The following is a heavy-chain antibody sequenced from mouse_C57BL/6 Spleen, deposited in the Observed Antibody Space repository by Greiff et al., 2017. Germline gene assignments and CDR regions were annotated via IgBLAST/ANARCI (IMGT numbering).Heavy chain of an antibody. CDR2: YPGSGNTY. D-gene: IGHD2-4*01. J-gene: IGHJ3*01. CDR1: YTFTDYYM. CDR3: REGLRAWFAY. Sequence: VQLQQSGPELVKPGASVKMSCKASGYTFTDYYMHWVKQKPGKGLEWIGEIYPGSGNTYYNEKFKGQATLTADPSSSTAYMQLSSLTSEDSAVYFGAREGLRAWFAYWGQGTLVTVSA. V-gene: IGHV1-83*01.